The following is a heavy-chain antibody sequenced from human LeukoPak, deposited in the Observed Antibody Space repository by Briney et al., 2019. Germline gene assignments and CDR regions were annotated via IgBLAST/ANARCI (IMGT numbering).Heavy chain of an antibody. D-gene: IGHD3-3*01. CDR3: ARAHNYDFWSGYSGGFNY. V-gene: IGHV3-21*01. Sequence: GGSLRLSCAASGFTFSSYSMNWVRQAPGKGLEWVSSISSSSSYIYYADSVKGRFTISRDNAKNSLYLQMNSLRAEDTAVYYCARAHNYDFWSGYSGGFNYWGQGTLVTVSS. J-gene: IGHJ4*02. CDR2: ISSSSSYI. CDR1: GFTFSSYS.